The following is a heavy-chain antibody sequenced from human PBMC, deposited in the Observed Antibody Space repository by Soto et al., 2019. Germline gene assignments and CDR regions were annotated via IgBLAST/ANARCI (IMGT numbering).Heavy chain of an antibody. D-gene: IGHD4-17*01. J-gene: IGHJ3*01. CDR2: VYSTWSV. CDR3: ASNPNDFGEYTAFDV. CDR1: VGAIRRGGYQ. Sequence: PSETLSLTCNVSVGAIRRGGYQLVWIRRHPEKGLDWIGHVYSTWSVFYNPSLETRVDISLEKSNDCFSLQPTSVTAADTATYYCASNPNDFGEYTAFDVWGHGTLVTVSS. V-gene: IGHV4-31*03.